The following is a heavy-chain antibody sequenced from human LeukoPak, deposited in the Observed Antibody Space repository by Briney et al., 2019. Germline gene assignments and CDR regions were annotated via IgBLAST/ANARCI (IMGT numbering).Heavy chain of an antibody. CDR1: GFTFSNYA. D-gene: IGHD2-2*02. V-gene: IGHV3-23*01. J-gene: IGHJ5*02. CDR2: ICSSAASI. CDR3: AKSQPSAISWFDP. Sequence: GGSLRLSCAASGFTFSNYAMNWVRQAPGKGLEWVSAICSSAASIYYADSVKGRFTISRDNSKNTLWPQMNSLRDEDTAVYYCAKSQPSAISWFDPWGQGTLVTVSS.